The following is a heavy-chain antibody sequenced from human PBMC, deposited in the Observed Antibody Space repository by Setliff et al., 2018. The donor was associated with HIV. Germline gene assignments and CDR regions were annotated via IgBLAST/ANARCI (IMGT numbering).Heavy chain of an antibody. V-gene: IGHV5-51*01. D-gene: IGHD3-22*01. CDR1: GYSFPTYW. J-gene: IGHJ4*02. Sequence: GESLRISCKGSGYSFPTYWIAWVRQMPGKGLEWMGVIYPDESDSRYSPSFRGQVTISADKSINTAYLQWSSLKASDTAMYYCARVDMGYYYDSSGYSHFDHWGQGTLVTVSS. CDR2: IYPDESDS. CDR3: ARVDMGYYYDSSGYSHFDH.